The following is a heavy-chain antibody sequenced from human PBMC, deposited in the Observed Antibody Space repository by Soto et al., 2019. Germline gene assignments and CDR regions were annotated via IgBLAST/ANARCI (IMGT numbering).Heavy chain of an antibody. CDR3: ARVYIAARPGRFDP. J-gene: IGHJ5*02. CDR1: GYTFTSYG. CDR2: ISAYNGNT. Sequence: ASVKVSCTASGYTFTSYGISWVRQAPGQGLEWMGWISAYNGNTNYAQKLQGRVTMTTDTSTSTAYMELRSLRSDDTAVYYCARVYIAARPGRFDPWGQGTLVTVSS. D-gene: IGHD6-6*01. V-gene: IGHV1-18*01.